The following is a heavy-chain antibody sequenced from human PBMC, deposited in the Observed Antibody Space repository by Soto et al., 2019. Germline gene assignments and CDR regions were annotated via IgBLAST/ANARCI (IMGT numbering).Heavy chain of an antibody. J-gene: IGHJ4*02. Sequence: GGSLRLSCAASGFTFSNYWMHWVRQAPGEGLVWVSRINSDGTSTSYADSVKGRFTISRDNAKNTLYLQIGSLRVEDTAMFYGGRDFKHPSCSGGSCYPAVDFWGRGTLVTVSS. CDR2: INSDGTST. CDR1: GFTFSNYW. V-gene: IGHV3-74*01. CDR3: GRDFKHPSCSGGSCYPAVDF. D-gene: IGHD2-15*01.